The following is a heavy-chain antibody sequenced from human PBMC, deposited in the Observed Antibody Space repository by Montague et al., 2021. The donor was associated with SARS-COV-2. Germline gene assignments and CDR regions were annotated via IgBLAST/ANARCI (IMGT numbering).Heavy chain of an antibody. V-gene: IGHV4-59*01. Sequence: SETLSLTCTVSGGSITGYYWSWLRRSPGKGQEWIAYIYDGGAANYNPSLGSRVTISTDTSKNQLSLKVNSVTAADTAVYYCVRDHPYGGPRGAYDIWGQGTVVTVSS. CDR2: IYDGGAA. D-gene: IGHD4-23*01. CDR3: VRDHPYGGPRGAYDI. CDR1: GGSITGYY. J-gene: IGHJ3*02.